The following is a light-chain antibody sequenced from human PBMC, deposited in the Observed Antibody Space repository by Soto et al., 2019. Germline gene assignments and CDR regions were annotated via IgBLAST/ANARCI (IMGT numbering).Light chain of an antibody. J-gene: IGKJ5*01. CDR1: QSVSSSY. CDR2: GAS. V-gene: IGKV3-20*01. CDR3: QQYGSSPLT. Sequence: IVLSQSPCTLSLSTGERATLSCRASQSVSSSYLAWYQQKPGQAPRLLIYGASSRATGIPDRFSGSGSGTDFTLTISRLEPEDFAVYYCQQYGSSPLTFGQGTRLE.